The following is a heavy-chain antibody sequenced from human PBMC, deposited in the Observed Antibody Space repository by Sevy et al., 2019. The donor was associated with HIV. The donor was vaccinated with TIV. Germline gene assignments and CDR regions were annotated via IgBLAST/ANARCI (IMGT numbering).Heavy chain of an antibody. CDR2: ISFDGRNK. Sequence: GGSLRLSCAASGFTFADHAFYWVRQAPGKGLEWVAIISFDGRNKRLAESVKGRFTISRDDSKNTVYLQMTSLRPEDTAVYYCAREHCTDGACFRSGYFDYWGQGTLVTVSS. D-gene: IGHD2-8*01. CDR1: GFTFADHA. V-gene: IGHV3-30*04. CDR3: AREHCTDGACFRSGYFDY. J-gene: IGHJ4*02.